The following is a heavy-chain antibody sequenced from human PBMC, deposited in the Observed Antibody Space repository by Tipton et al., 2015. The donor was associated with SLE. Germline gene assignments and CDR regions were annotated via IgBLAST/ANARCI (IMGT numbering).Heavy chain of an antibody. Sequence: TLSLTCTVSVGSITSGSYYWSWVRQPAGKGLEWIGYIYYSGSTNYNPSLKSRVTISVDTSKNQFSLKLSSVTAADTAVYYCARVGITGTTWDWYFDLWGRGTLVTVSS. V-gene: IGHV4-61*10. J-gene: IGHJ2*01. CDR3: ARVGITGTTWDWYFDL. CDR2: IYYSGST. CDR1: VGSITSGSYY. D-gene: IGHD1-7*01.